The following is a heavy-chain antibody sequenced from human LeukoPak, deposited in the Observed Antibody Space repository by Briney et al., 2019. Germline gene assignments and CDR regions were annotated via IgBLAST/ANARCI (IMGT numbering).Heavy chain of an antibody. V-gene: IGHV3-48*03. CDR3: ARHTLWRFDY. CDR1: GFTFSSYE. Sequence: GGSLRLSCAASGFTFSSYEMNWVRQAPGKGLEWVSYISSSGSTIYYADSVKGRFTISRDNAKNSLYLQMNSLRAEDTAVYFCARHTLWRFDYWGQGALVTVSS. D-gene: IGHD3-3*01. CDR2: ISSSGSTI. J-gene: IGHJ4*02.